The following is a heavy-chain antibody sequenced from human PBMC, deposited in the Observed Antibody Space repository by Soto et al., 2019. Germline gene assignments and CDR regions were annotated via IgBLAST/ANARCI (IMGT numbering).Heavy chain of an antibody. D-gene: IGHD6-13*01. Sequence: GGSLRLSCAASGFTFDDYAMHWVRQTPGKGLEWVSTISGSGGSTYYADSVKGRFTISRDNSKNTLYLQMNSLRAEDTAVYYCAKDQGSSWYEIDYWGQGTLVTVSS. V-gene: IGHV3-23*01. J-gene: IGHJ4*02. CDR2: ISGSGGST. CDR3: AKDQGSSWYEIDY. CDR1: GFTFDDYA.